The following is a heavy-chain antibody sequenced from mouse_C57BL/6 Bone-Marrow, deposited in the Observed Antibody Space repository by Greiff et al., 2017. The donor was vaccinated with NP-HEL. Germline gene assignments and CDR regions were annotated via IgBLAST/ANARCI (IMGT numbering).Heavy chain of an antibody. D-gene: IGHD2-3*01. Sequence: EVKLQESGAELVRPGASVKLSCTASGFNIKDDYMHWVKQRPEQGLEWIGWIDPENGDTEYASKFQGKATITADTSSNTAYLQLSSLTSEDTAVYYCTTIWIYDGYFYAMDYWGQGTSVTVSS. CDR3: TTIWIYDGYFYAMDY. CDR1: GFNIKDDY. J-gene: IGHJ4*01. V-gene: IGHV14-4*01. CDR2: IDPENGDT.